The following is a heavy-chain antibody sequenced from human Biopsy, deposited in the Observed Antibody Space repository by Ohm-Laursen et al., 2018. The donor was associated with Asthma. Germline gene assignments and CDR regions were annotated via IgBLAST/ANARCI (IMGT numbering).Heavy chain of an antibody. V-gene: IGHV3-30*03. Sequence: SLRLSCAASGFTFSSYGMHWVRQAPGKGLEWVALISNDGSSKYYADSVKGRFTISRDISKNTLYLQMNSPRAEDTAVYYCARTYYDFLTGQVNDAFAMWGQGTMVTVSS. J-gene: IGHJ3*02. CDR3: ARTYYDFLTGQVNDAFAM. CDR2: ISNDGSSK. CDR1: GFTFSSYG. D-gene: IGHD3-9*01.